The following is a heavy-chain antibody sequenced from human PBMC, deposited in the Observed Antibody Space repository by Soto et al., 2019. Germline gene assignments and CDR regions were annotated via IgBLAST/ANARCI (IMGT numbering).Heavy chain of an antibody. CDR2: INAGNGNT. Sequence: ASVKVSCKASGYTFTSYGIHWVRQAPGQRLEWTGWINAGNGNTKYSEKFQGRVTITRDTSASTAYLELSSLRSEDTTVYYCARARNTISDSPHHYYYGTAIWGQGTSVTV. D-gene: IGHD2-21*01. CDR3: ARARNTISDSPHHYYYGTAI. CDR1: GYTFTSYG. V-gene: IGHV1-3*01. J-gene: IGHJ6*02.